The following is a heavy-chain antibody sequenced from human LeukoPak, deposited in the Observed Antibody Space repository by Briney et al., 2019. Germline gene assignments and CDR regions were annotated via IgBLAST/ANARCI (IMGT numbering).Heavy chain of an antibody. CDR3: ARVPSYYDILTGYD. D-gene: IGHD3-9*01. CDR2: IIPIFGTA. J-gene: IGHJ4*02. Sequence: GAAVKVSCKACGGSFIRYAISWVGQAPGQGLGWMGGIIPIFGTANYAQKFQGRVTITADESTSTAYMELSSLRSEDTAVYYCARVPSYYDILTGYDWGQGTLVTVSS. V-gene: IGHV1-69*13. CDR1: GGSFIRYA.